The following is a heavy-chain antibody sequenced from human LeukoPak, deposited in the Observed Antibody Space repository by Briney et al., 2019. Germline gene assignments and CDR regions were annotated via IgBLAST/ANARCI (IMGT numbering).Heavy chain of an antibody. V-gene: IGHV4-39*01. CDR3: ARMIYYFDY. Sequence: SGTLSLTCTVSGGSISSSSYYWGWIRQPPGKGLEWIGSIYYSGSTYYNPSLKSRVTISVDTSKNQFSLKLSSVTAADTAVYYCARMIYYFDYWGQGTLVTVSS. D-gene: IGHD3/OR15-3a*01. J-gene: IGHJ4*02. CDR1: GGSISSSSYY. CDR2: IYYSGST.